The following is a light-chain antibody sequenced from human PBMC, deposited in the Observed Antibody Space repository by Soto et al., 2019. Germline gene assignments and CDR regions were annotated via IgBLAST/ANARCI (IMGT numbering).Light chain of an antibody. CDR1: QSVSSN. V-gene: IGKV3-15*01. Sequence: VVMTQSPATLSVSPGERATLSCRASQSVSSNLAWYQHKPGQAPRLLFYGASTRATGIPARFSGSGSGTDFTLTISSLQSEDFAVYYCQQSNNWPYTFGQGTKLEIK. CDR3: QQSNNWPYT. CDR2: GAS. J-gene: IGKJ2*01.